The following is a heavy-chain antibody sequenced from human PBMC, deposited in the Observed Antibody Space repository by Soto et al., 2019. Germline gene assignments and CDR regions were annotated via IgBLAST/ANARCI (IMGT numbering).Heavy chain of an antibody. CDR2: IWYDGSNK. Sequence: PGGSLRLSCAASGFTFSSYGMHWVRQAPGKGLEWVAVIWYDGSNKYYADSVKGRFTISRDNSKNTLYLQMNSLRAEDTAVYYCARDQEEGSTIRDDYYYYYGMDVWGQGTTVTVSS. V-gene: IGHV3-33*01. CDR3: ARDQEEGSTIRDDYYYYYGMDV. D-gene: IGHD2-21*01. J-gene: IGHJ6*02. CDR1: GFTFSSYG.